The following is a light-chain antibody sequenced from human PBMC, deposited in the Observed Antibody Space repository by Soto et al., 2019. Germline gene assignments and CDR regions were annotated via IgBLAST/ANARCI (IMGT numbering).Light chain of an antibody. CDR2: DAS. CDR3: QQRSNLLLT. V-gene: IGKV3-11*01. CDR1: QSVSSY. Sequence: EIVLTQSPATLSLSPGERATLSCRASQSVSSYLAWYQQKPGQAPRLLIYDASNRATGIPARFSGSGSGTDFTLTISSQEPEDFAVYYCQQRSNLLLTFGGGPKVEIK. J-gene: IGKJ4*01.